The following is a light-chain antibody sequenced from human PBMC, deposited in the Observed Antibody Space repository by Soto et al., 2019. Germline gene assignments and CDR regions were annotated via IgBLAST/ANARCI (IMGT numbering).Light chain of an antibody. CDR3: VKHSEYPFT. V-gene: IGKV1-17*01. CDR2: SAF. Sequence: DIQLTQAPSSLSASVEDRVTITCRASQGIRDALGWYQQKPGKVPKRLIDSAFSLQNGVPSRFSGSRFETVFTLTIILLQPETFSTYFRVKHSEYPFTFGQGTRREI. CDR1: QGIRDA. J-gene: IGKJ2*01.